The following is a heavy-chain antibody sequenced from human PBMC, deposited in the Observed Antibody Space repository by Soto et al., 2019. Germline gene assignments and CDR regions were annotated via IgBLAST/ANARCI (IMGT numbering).Heavy chain of an antibody. CDR2: IIPLFGTL. CDR1: GGTFNNHL. J-gene: IGHJ4*01. V-gene: IGHV1-69*08. CDR3: ASGSLYGSGSYPVDY. Sequence: QVQLVQSGAEVKKPGSSVNVSCKASGGTFNNHLISWVRQAPGQGLEWMGTIIPLFGTLNYAQKLQGRVTLSADRSTGTAYMELSGLRSDDTAVYYCASGSLYGSGSYPVDYWGQGALVTVSS. D-gene: IGHD3-10*01.